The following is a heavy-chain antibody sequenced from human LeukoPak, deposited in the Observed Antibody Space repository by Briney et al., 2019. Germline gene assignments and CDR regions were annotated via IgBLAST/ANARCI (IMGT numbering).Heavy chain of an antibody. CDR3: ARDGGDGYNTD. V-gene: IGHV1-46*01. Sequence: ASVKVSXKASGYTFTNYYIHWVRQAPGQGLEWMGIINPSGGSTSYAQKFQGRVIMTRDTSTSTVYMELSSLRSEDTAVYYCARDGGDGYNTDWGQGTLVTVSS. CDR1: GYTFTNYY. D-gene: IGHD5-24*01. J-gene: IGHJ4*02. CDR2: INPSGGST.